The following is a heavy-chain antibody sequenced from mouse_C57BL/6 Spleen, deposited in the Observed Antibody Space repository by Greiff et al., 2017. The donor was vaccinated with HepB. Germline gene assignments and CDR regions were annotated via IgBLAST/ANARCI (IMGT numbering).Heavy chain of an antibody. Sequence: VQLQQSGAELARPGASVKLSCKASGYTFTSYGISWVKQRTGQGLEWIGEIYPRSGNTYYNEKFKGKATLTADKSSSTAYMELRSLTSEDSAVYFCARRREIYYGNYYAMDYWGQGTSVTVSS. CDR1: GYTFTSYG. J-gene: IGHJ4*01. D-gene: IGHD2-1*01. CDR2: IYPRSGNT. V-gene: IGHV1-81*01. CDR3: ARRREIYYGNYYAMDY.